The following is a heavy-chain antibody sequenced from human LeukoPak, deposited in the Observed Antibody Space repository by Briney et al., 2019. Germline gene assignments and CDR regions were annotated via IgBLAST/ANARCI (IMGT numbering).Heavy chain of an antibody. D-gene: IGHD1-26*01. Sequence: PGGSLRLSCAASGFTFSSYWMSWVRQAPGRGLEWVANIKVDGSEKFYVDSVKGRFTISRDNAKNPLYLQMSSLRAEDTAVYFCASYVGGTTGFDSWGQGTLVTVSS. CDR3: ASYVGGTTGFDS. CDR1: GFTFSSYW. V-gene: IGHV3-7*05. J-gene: IGHJ4*02. CDR2: IKVDGSEK.